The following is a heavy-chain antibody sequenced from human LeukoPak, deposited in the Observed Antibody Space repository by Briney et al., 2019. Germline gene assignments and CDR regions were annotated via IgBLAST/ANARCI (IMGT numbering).Heavy chain of an antibody. J-gene: IGHJ6*03. CDR2: ISIDVGST. CDR1: GFTFSNHA. D-gene: IGHD5-24*01. Sequence: QPGGTLRLSCAASGFTFSNHAMNWVRQAPGKGLEWVSGISIDVGSTYYADSVKGRFTISRDNAKNSLYLQMNSLRAEDTAVYYCARDSPEEMATISGYYYFMDVWGKGTTVTVSS. V-gene: IGHV3-23*01. CDR3: ARDSPEEMATISGYYYFMDV.